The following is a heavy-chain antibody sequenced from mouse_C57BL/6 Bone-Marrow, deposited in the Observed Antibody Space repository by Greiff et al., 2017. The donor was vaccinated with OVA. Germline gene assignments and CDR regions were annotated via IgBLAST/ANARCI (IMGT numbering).Heavy chain of an antibody. D-gene: IGHD1-1*02. Sequence: EVKVVESGADLVKPGGSLKLSCAASGFTFSSYGMSWVRQTPDQSLEWVATISRGGSYTYYPASLKGRFTISRDTATNTLYLQLSSLKSEDTAVYYCARHGGSPFDDGGQGTTLSVSS. CDR2: ISRGGSYT. CDR1: GFTFSSYG. J-gene: IGHJ2*01. CDR3: ARHGGSPFDD. V-gene: IGHV5-6*01.